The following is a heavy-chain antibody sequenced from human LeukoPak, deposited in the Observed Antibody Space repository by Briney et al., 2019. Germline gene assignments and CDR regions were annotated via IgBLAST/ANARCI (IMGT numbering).Heavy chain of an antibody. D-gene: IGHD6-13*01. Sequence: PGGSLRLSCAASGFTFVNYAMHWVRQAPGKGLEWVAVTSYDGSNKYYADSVNGRFTISRDNSKNTLYLQMNSLRTQDTSVYYCAKQDRDSSSWYRGFYYFGMDVWGLGTTVTVSS. CDR1: GFTFVNYA. CDR3: AKQDRDSSSWYRGFYYFGMDV. V-gene: IGHV3-30*18. J-gene: IGHJ6*02. CDR2: TSYDGSNK.